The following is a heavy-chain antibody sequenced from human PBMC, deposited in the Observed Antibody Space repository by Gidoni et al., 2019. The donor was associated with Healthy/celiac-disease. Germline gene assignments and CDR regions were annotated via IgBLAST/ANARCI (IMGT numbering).Heavy chain of an antibody. V-gene: IGHV3-33*01. J-gene: IGHJ6*02. CDR1: GFTFSSYG. CDR2: IWYDGSNK. Sequence: QVQLVESGGGVVQPGRSLRLSCAASGFTFSSYGMPWVRQAPGKGLGWVAVIWYDGSNKYYAESVKGRFTISRDNSKNTLYLQMNSLRAEDTAVYYCARLGYCSSTSCYTRNYYYYGMDVWGQGTTVTVSS. D-gene: IGHD2-2*02. CDR3: ARLGYCSSTSCYTRNYYYYGMDV.